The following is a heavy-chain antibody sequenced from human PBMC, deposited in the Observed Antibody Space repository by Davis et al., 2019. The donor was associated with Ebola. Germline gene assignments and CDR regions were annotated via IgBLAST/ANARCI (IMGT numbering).Heavy chain of an antibody. V-gene: IGHV3-23*01. Sequence: GESLKISCAASGFTFSSYAMSWVRQAPGKGLEWVSAIRGSGGSTYYADSVKGRFTISRDNSKNTLYLQMNSLRAEDTAVYYCARVYGQGLVYGMDVWGQGTTVTVSS. J-gene: IGHJ6*02. CDR1: GFTFSSYA. D-gene: IGHD6-19*01. CDR3: ARVYGQGLVYGMDV. CDR2: IRGSGGST.